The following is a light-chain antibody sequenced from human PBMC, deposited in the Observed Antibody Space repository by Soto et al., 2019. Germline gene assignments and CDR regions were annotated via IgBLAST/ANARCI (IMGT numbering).Light chain of an antibody. CDR3: QQYNSYSPLT. V-gene: IGKV1-5*01. Sequence: DIQMTQSPPTLSASVGDRVSITCRASQSISSWLAWYQQKPGKAPKLLIYDASSLESGGPSRFSGSGSGTEFTLTISSLQPDDFATYYCQQYNSYSPLTFGGGTKVDIK. CDR1: QSISSW. J-gene: IGKJ4*01. CDR2: DAS.